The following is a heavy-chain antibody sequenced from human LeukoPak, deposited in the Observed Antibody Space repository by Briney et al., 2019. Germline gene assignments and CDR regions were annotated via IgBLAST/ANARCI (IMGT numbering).Heavy chain of an antibody. D-gene: IGHD2-2*01. CDR3: PKNTQRYCSSTSCYPFDY. J-gene: IGHJ4*02. CDR2: ISGSGDGT. Sequence: PGGSLRLSCAASGFTFSSYAMSWVRQAPGKGLEWVSAISGSGDGTYYADSVKGRFTISRDNSKNTLYLQMNSLRAEDTAVYYCPKNTQRYCSSTSCYPFDYWGQGTLVTVSS. CDR1: GFTFSSYA. V-gene: IGHV3-23*01.